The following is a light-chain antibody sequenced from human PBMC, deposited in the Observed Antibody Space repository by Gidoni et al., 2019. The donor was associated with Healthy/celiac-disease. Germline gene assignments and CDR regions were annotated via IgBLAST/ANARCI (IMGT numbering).Light chain of an antibody. Sequence: EIVLTQSPGTLSLSPGQSATLSSSQSISSSQLAWYQQKPGQAPRPLMYGASSRATGIPDRFSGSGSGTDFTLTISRLEPEDFAVYYCQHFGNFXGXTKVE. CDR1: QSISSSQ. V-gene: IGKV3-20*01. CDR2: GAS. CDR3: QHFGN. J-gene: IGKJ4*01.